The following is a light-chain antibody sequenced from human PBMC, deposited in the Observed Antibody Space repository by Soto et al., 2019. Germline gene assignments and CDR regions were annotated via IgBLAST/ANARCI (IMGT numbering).Light chain of an antibody. V-gene: IGKV1-9*01. CDR3: QQRNSYPRT. J-gene: IGKJ2*01. CDR2: KAS. Sequence: DIQMTQAPSSLSASVGDRVTITCGASQSISSYLNWYQQKPGKAPKLLIYKASTLKSGVPSRFSGSGSETEFTLTITSLQPEDSATYYCQQRNSYPRTFGQGTKVDI. CDR1: QSISSY.